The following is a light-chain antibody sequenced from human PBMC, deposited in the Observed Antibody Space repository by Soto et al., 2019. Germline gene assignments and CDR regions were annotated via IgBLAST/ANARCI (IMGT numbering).Light chain of an antibody. CDR2: GTS. Sequence: EIVLTQSPGTLSLSPGERATLSCRASQTVGNIYLGWYQQKPGQSPRLLISGTSNRATGIPDRFSGSGSGTDFTLTISRLESEDFALYYCQQRSSWPRTFGQGTKVEIK. V-gene: IGKV3D-20*02. CDR3: QQRSSWPRT. J-gene: IGKJ1*01. CDR1: QTVGNIY.